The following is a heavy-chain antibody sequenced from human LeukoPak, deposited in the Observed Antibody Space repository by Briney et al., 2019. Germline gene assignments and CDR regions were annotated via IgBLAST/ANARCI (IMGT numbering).Heavy chain of an antibody. CDR2: IIPILGIA. CDR3: AREGEGIQPSGDAFDI. Sequence: ASVKVSCKASGGTFSSYAISWVRQAPGQGLEWMGRIIPILGIANYAQKFQGRVTITADKSTSTAYMELSSLRSEDTAVYYCAREGEGIQPSGDAFDIWGQGTMVTVSS. CDR1: GGTFSSYA. D-gene: IGHD5-18*01. J-gene: IGHJ3*02. V-gene: IGHV1-69*04.